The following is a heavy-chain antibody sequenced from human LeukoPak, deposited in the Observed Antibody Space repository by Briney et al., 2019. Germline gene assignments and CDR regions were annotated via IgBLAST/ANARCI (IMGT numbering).Heavy chain of an antibody. J-gene: IGHJ4*02. D-gene: IGHD3-10*01. CDR2: IYHSGYT. V-gene: IGHV4-39*01. Sequence: SETLSHTSTVPLGSLKSSSYYWGWVRQPPGEPLEWIGSIYHSGYTYYNPSLKSRVTISVDTSKSQFSLKLSSVTAADTAVYYCARSSMFRGVTVDYWGQGTLVTVSS. CDR1: LGSLKSSSYY. CDR3: ARSSMFRGVTVDY.